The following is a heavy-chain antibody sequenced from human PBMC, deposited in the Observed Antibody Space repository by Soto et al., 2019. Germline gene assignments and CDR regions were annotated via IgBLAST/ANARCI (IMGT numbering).Heavy chain of an antibody. CDR1: GYTFTSYG. CDR2: ISAYNGNT. CDR3: AKGPAARDYYYYMDV. D-gene: IGHD2-2*01. Sequence: ASVKVSCKASGYTFTSYGISCVRQAPGQGLEWMGWISAYNGNTNYAQKLQGRVTMTTDTSTSTAYMELRSLRSDDTAVYYCAKGPAARDYYYYMDVWGKGTTVTVSS. V-gene: IGHV1-18*01. J-gene: IGHJ6*03.